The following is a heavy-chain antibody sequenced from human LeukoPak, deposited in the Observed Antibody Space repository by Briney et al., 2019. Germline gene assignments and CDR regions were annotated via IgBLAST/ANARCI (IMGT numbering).Heavy chain of an antibody. CDR1: GFSFSVYW. V-gene: IGHV3-74*01. Sequence: GGSLRLSCAASGFSFSVYWMHRVRQAPGKGPVWVSRIKTDGSITDYADSVKGRFTISRDNAKNTLYLQMNSLRAEDTAVYYCARDQLGAVLYFDYWGQGTLVTVSS. D-gene: IGHD1-1*01. J-gene: IGHJ4*02. CDR3: ARDQLGAVLYFDY. CDR2: IKTDGSIT.